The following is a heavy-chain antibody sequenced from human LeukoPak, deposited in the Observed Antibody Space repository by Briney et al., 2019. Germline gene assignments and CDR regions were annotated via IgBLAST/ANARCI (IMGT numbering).Heavy chain of an antibody. D-gene: IGHD5-12*01. CDR3: ARAIREYYYYYGMDV. J-gene: IGHJ6*04. CDR2: IYHGGST. Sequence: SETLSLTCAVSGGSISSGGYSWSWIRQPPGKGLEWIGYIYHGGSTYYNLSLKSRVTISVDRSKNQFSLKLSSVTAADTAVYYCARAIREYYYYYGMDVWGKGTTVTVSS. CDR1: GGSISSGGYS. V-gene: IGHV4-30-2*01.